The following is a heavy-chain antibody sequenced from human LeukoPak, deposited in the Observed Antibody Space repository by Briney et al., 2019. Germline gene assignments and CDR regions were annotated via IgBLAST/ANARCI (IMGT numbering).Heavy chain of an antibody. Sequence: ASVKVSCKASGGTFSSYAISWVRQAPGKGLEWVANIKQGGSEKYYVDSVKGRFTISRDNAKNSLYLQMNSLRAEDTAVYYCARDRRSFGFDYWGQGTLVTVSS. CDR3: ARDRRSFGFDY. V-gene: IGHV3-7*01. D-gene: IGHD2/OR15-2a*01. CDR1: GGTFSSYA. J-gene: IGHJ4*02. CDR2: IKQGGSEK.